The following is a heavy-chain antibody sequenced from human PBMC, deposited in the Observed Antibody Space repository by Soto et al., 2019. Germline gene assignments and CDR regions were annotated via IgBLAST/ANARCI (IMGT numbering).Heavy chain of an antibody. Sequence: PSEALSLTCAVYGGSFSGYYWSWIRQPPGKGLEWIGEINHSGSTNYNPSLKSRVTISVDTSKNQFSLKLSSVTAADTAVYYCARSPWYSSSSFAPIKYYYYGMDVWGQGTTVTVSS. CDR3: ARSPWYSSSSFAPIKYYYYGMDV. V-gene: IGHV4-34*01. D-gene: IGHD6-6*01. CDR1: GGSFSGYY. CDR2: INHSGST. J-gene: IGHJ6*02.